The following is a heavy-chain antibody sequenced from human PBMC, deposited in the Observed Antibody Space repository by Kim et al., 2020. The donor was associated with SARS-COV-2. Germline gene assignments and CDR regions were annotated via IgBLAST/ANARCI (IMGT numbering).Heavy chain of an antibody. V-gene: IGHV3-23*01. CDR2: ISGSGGST. D-gene: IGHD2-2*01. CDR1: GFTFSSYA. CDR3: AKHLYCSITSCPPGNWFDT. J-gene: IGHJ5*02. Sequence: GGSLRLSCAASGFTFSSYAMSWVRQAPGKGLEWVSAISGSGGSTYHANSVKGRFTITRDNVKNTLYLQMNSLRAEDTAVYYCAKHLYCSITSCPPGNWFDTWGRGTLVTVYS.